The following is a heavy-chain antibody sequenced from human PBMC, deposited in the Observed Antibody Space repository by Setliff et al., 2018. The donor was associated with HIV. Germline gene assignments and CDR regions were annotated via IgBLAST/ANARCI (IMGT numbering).Heavy chain of an antibody. J-gene: IGHJ6*03. D-gene: IGHD3-3*01. CDR3: ARVGHYDFWSESEDYYMDV. V-gene: IGHV4-31*03. CDR1: GGSISSGGYY. Sequence: SETLSLTCTVSGGSISSGGYYWSWIRQHPGKGLEWIGYIYYSGSTYYNPSLKSRVTISLDTSKNQFSLNLSSVTAADTAVYYCARVGHYDFWSESEDYYMDVWGKGTTVTVSS. CDR2: IYYSGST.